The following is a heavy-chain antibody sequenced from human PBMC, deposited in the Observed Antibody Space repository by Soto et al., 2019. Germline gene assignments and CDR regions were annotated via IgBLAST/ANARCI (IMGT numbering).Heavy chain of an antibody. CDR3: AHCNVAGSYQYYFQF. CDR1: GFTVTTTGVG. CDR2: VSWDDDK. D-gene: IGHD1-26*01. Sequence: QITLKESGPTLVKPTQPLTLTCTLSGFTVTTTGVGVGWIRQPPGKALEWLALVSWDDDKRYRPSLKSRLTTTKDTSKNQVVLTMTDVDPVYTATYYCAHCNVAGSYQYYFQFWGQGALVTVSS. J-gene: IGHJ4*02. V-gene: IGHV2-5*02.